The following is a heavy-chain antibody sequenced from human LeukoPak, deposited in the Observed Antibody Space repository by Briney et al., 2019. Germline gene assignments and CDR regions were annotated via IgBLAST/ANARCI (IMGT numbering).Heavy chain of an antibody. Sequence: PSETLSLTCTVSGASISSYYWSWIRQPPGKGLEWIGYIYHSGSTYYNPSLKSRVTISVDRSKNQFSLKLSSVTAADTAVYYCARGITIFGVVIETDAFDIWGQGTMVTVSS. CDR1: GASISSYY. D-gene: IGHD3-3*01. CDR3: ARGITIFGVVIETDAFDI. CDR2: IYHSGST. J-gene: IGHJ3*02. V-gene: IGHV4-59*12.